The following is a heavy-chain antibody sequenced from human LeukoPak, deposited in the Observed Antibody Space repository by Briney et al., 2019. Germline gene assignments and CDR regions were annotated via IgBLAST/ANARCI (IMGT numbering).Heavy chain of an antibody. CDR3: ARGGVDVVVPAAIVYFDY. CDR2: IYYSGST. Sequence: SETLSLTCTVSGGSISRYYWSWIRQPPGKGLEWIEYIYYSGSTNYNPSLKSRVTISVDTSKNQFSLKLSSVTAADTAVYYCARGGVDVVVPAAIVYFDYWGQGTLVTVSS. V-gene: IGHV4-59*01. J-gene: IGHJ4*02. D-gene: IGHD2-2*01. CDR1: GGSISRYY.